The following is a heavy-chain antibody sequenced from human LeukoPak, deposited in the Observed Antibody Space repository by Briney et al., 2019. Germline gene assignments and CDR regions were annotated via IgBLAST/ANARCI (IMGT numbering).Heavy chain of an antibody. J-gene: IGHJ6*03. CDR2: IHYSGST. CDR3: AEFGNYPVHVSYSYYYLDV. V-gene: IGHV4-59*11. Sequence: SETLSLTCTVSGGSISDHYWSWIRQPPGKGLEYLGYIHYSGSTDSSPSLKSRVTISVDTSKNQFSLRLSSVTAADTAVYYCAEFGNYPVHVSYSYYYLDVWGKGTTVTVSS. CDR1: GGSISDHY. D-gene: IGHD1-7*01.